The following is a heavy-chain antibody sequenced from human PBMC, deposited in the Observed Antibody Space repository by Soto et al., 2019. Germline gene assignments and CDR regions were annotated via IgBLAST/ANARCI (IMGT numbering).Heavy chain of an antibody. D-gene: IGHD3-9*01. CDR3: ARDASKLRYFDWSPMDV. Sequence: VQLVESGGGLVQPGGSLRLSCAASGFTFSSYSMNWVRQAPGKGLEWVSYISSSSSTIYYADSVKGRFTISRDNAKNSLYLQMNSLRDEDTAVYYCARDASKLRYFDWSPMDVWGQGTTVTVSS. CDR2: ISSSSSTI. J-gene: IGHJ6*02. V-gene: IGHV3-48*02. CDR1: GFTFSSYS.